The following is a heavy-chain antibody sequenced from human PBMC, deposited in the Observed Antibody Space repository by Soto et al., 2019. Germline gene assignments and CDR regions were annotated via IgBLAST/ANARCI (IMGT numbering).Heavy chain of an antibody. CDR2: IYYSGST. D-gene: IGHD3-22*01. CDR1: GGSISSGDYY. V-gene: IGHV4-30-4*01. J-gene: IGHJ5*02. CDR3: ARGKTFDYDGSGFWFDP. Sequence: SETLSLTCTVSGGSISSGDYYWMWIRHPPGKGLEWIGYIYYSGSTYYNPSLKSRVTISVDTSKNQFSLKLSSVTAADTAVYYCARGKTFDYDGSGFWFDPWGQGTLVTVSS.